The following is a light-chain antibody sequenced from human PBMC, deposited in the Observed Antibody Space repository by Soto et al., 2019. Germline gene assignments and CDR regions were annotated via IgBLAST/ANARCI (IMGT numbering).Light chain of an antibody. V-gene: IGKV1-5*03. CDR3: QQYNSYPWT. CDR2: KAS. Sequence: DIQMTQSPSTLSASVGDRVTITCRASQSIRSWLAWYQQKPGKAPKLLIYKASSLETGVPLRFSGSGSGTEFTLTISSLQPHDFETYYCQQYNSYPWTFGQGTRVDI. J-gene: IGKJ1*01. CDR1: QSIRSW.